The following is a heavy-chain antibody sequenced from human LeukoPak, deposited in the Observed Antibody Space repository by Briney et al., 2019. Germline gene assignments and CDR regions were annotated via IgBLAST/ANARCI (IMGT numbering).Heavy chain of an antibody. V-gene: IGHV4-30-4*01. Sequence: SQTLSLTCTLSGGSISRGAYYCSWIRQPPGKGLEWIGYIYYSGSTYYNPSLKSRVTISVDPSKNQFSLKLSAVTAADTAVYYCARVVVARFDYWGQGTLVTVSS. CDR2: IYYSGST. CDR1: GGSISRGAYY. D-gene: IGHD2-15*01. J-gene: IGHJ4*02. CDR3: ARVVVARFDY.